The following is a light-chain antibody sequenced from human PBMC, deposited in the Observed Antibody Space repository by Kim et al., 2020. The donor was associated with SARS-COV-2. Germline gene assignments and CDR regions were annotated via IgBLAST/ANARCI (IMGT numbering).Light chain of an antibody. CDR1: SLRSYS. CDR3: NSRDSSGKLIWM. V-gene: IGLV3-19*01. CDR2: GDN. Sequence: LGQTVRITCQGDSLRSYSASWYLQRPGQAPVLVIYGDNNRPSGIPDRFSGSSSGNAASLTITGAQAEDEADYYCNSRDSSGKLIWMFGGGTKLTVL. J-gene: IGLJ3*02.